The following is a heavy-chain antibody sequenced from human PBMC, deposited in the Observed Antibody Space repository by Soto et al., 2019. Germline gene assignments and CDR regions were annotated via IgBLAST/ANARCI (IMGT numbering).Heavy chain of an antibody. Sequence: EVQVEESGGGLVQPGGSLRLSCAASGFTFSSYEMNWVRQAPGKGLEWVSYISKSGSNIYYADSVKGRFTISRDNAKNSLYLQMNSLRAEDTAVYYRARGYTGDWSRGGHFDFRGQGTLVTVSS. CDR3: ARGYTGDWSRGGHFDF. J-gene: IGHJ4*02. CDR1: GFTFSSYE. CDR2: ISKSGSNI. V-gene: IGHV3-48*03. D-gene: IGHD6-19*01.